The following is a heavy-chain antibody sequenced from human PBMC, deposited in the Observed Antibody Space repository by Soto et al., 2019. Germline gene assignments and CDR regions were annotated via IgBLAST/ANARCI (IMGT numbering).Heavy chain of an antibody. Sequence: QVQLVQSGAEVKKPGSSVKVSCKASGGTFSSYAISWVRQAPGQGLEWMGGIIPIFGTANYAQKFQGRVTITADDPTSTAYRELRSLRSEDTAVYYCAREGYSNSVRANYYYGMDAWGQGTTFTVSS. CDR3: AREGYSNSVRANYYYGMDA. D-gene: IGHD4-4*01. CDR2: IIPIFGTA. V-gene: IGHV1-69*12. CDR1: GGTFSSYA. J-gene: IGHJ6*02.